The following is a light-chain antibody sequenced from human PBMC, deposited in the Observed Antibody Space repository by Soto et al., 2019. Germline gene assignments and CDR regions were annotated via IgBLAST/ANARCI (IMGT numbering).Light chain of an antibody. Sequence: QSALTQPASVSGSPGQSITIPCTGTRSDVGGYNYVSWYQQHPDIAPKLIIYDVSSRPSGVSDRFSGSKSGNTASLTISGLQAEDEGDYHCTSYSSTSSVVFGGGTKLTVL. CDR1: RSDVGGYNY. J-gene: IGLJ2*01. CDR3: TSYSSTSSVV. CDR2: DVS. V-gene: IGLV2-14*03.